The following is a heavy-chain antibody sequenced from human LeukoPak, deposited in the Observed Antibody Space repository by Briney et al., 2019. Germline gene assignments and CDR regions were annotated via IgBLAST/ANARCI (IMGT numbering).Heavy chain of an antibody. V-gene: IGHV4-61*02. CDR2: MYTSGST. CDR1: GGSVSRGNYY. J-gene: IGHJ4*02. D-gene: IGHD2-8*01. Sequence: PSETLSLTCTVSGGSVSRGNYYWSWIRQPAGKRLELIGRMYTSGSTHYNPSLKSRVTISRDTSTNQFSLKLTSVTAADTAVYYCAGMVGYFDFWGQGTLVTVSS. CDR3: AGMVGYFDF.